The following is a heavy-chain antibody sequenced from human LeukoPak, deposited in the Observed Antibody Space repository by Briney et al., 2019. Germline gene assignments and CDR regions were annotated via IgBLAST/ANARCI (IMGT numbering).Heavy chain of an antibody. J-gene: IGHJ5*02. V-gene: IGHV1-8*01. Sequence: ASVKVSFKASGYPFTSYDINWVRQATGQGLEWVGWMNPNTANTAYAQKFQGRVTMTRDASINTAYMELSSLRSEDTAVYYCARGRVATPNWFDPWGQGTLVTVSS. CDR2: MNPNTANT. CDR1: GYPFTSYD. CDR3: ARGRVATPNWFDP. D-gene: IGHD2-15*01.